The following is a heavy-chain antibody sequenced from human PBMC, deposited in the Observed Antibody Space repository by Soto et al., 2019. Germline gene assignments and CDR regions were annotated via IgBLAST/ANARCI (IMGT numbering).Heavy chain of an antibody. D-gene: IGHD3-10*01. CDR2: ISFDGRDI. J-gene: IGHJ4*02. CDR1: GFTFSSFA. CDR3: AKESLDYFDAGRFYAPAFDH. Sequence: QVQLVESGGGVVLPGTSLRLSCVTSGFTFSSFAMDWVRQAPGKGLEWVAAISFDGRDISYRESVKGRFTISRDKFKNTVYLQMNNLRPEDTAVYYCAKESLDYFDAGRFYAPAFDHWGQGTLGTVSS. V-gene: IGHV3-30*18.